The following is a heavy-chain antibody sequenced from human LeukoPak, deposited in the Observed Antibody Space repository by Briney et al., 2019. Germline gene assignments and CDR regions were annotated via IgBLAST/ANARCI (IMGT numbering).Heavy chain of an antibody. CDR3: ARVGPPYYDFWSGFDYYYYGMDV. CDR1: GFTFNSYA. CDR2: INSDGSST. Sequence: GGSLRLSCAASGFTFNSYAMSWVRQAPGKGLVWVSRINSDGSSTSYADSVKGRFTISRDNAKNTLYLQMNSLRAEDTAVYYCARVGPPYYDFWSGFDYYYYGMDVWGQGTTVTVSS. D-gene: IGHD3-3*01. V-gene: IGHV3-74*01. J-gene: IGHJ6*02.